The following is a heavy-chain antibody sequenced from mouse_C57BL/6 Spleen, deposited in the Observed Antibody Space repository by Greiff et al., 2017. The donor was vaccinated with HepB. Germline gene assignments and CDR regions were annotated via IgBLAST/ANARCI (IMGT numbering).Heavy chain of an antibody. D-gene: IGHD4-1*01. CDR1: GFSLSTSGMG. V-gene: IGHV8-12*01. CDR2: IYWDDDK. Sequence: QVTLKESGPGILKSSKTLSKTCSFSGFSLSTSGMGVSWIRQPSGKGLEWLAHIYWDDDKRYNPSLKSRLTISKDTSRNQVFLKITSVDTADTATYYCARRGGNWDWYFDVWGTGTTVTVSS. CDR3: ARRGGNWDWYFDV. J-gene: IGHJ1*03.